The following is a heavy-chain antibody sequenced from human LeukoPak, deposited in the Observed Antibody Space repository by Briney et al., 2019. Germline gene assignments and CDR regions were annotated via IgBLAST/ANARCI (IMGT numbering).Heavy chain of an antibody. CDR3: ASRIAAAGSLTGRTGVGWFDP. CDR2: INPNNGGT. J-gene: IGHJ5*02. D-gene: IGHD6-13*01. CDR1: GYTFTGYY. Sequence: ASVKVSCKASGYTFTGYYMQWVRQAPGQGLEWMGWINPNNGGTNYAQKFQGRVTMTRDTSISTAYMELSRLRSDATAVYYCASRIAAAGSLTGRTGVGWFDPWGQGTLVTVSS. V-gene: IGHV1-2*02.